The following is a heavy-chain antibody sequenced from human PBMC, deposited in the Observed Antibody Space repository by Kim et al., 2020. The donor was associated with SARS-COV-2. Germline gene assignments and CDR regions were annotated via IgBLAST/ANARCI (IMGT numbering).Heavy chain of an antibody. D-gene: IGHD3-16*01. CDR3: VRETGGYLDY. V-gene: IGHV3-33*01. J-gene: IGHJ4*02. Sequence: GGSLRLSCAASGFSFSSYVMHWVRQTPREGLEWVAAIWHDQTNKNYVDSVKGRFTISRDNSKSTLYLQMTSLRVEDTAVYYCVRETGGYLDYWGQGTLVTVSS. CDR1: GFSFSSYV. CDR2: IWHDQTNK.